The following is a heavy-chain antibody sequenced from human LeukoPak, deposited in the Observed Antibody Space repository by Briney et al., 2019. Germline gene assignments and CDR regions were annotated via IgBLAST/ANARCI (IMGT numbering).Heavy chain of an antibody. V-gene: IGHV3-11*04. CDR1: GFTLSDYY. Sequence: GGSLRLSCAASGFTLSDYYMSWIRQTPGKGLEWISYMSSTGNTIYYEASLKGRFTFSRDSAKISWFMQMDSLRAEGTGVYVCARSSDYFTYFGLWGRGSLVTVSS. D-gene: IGHD2/OR15-2a*01. J-gene: IGHJ2*01. CDR3: ARSSDYFTYFGL. CDR2: MSSTGNTI.